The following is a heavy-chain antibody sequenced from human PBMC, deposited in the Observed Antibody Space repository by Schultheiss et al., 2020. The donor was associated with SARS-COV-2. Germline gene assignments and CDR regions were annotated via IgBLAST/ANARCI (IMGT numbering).Heavy chain of an antibody. CDR2: ISSSSSYI. J-gene: IGHJ3*02. V-gene: IGHV3-21*01. D-gene: IGHD1-7*01. Sequence: GGSLRLSCAASGFTFSSYAMHWVRQAPGKGLEWVSSISSSSSYIYYADSVKGRFTISRDNAKNSLYLQMNSLRAEDTAVYYCARGIRPTPLDNWNYVSVVARHAFDIWGQGTMVTVSS. CDR3: ARGIRPTPLDNWNYVSVVARHAFDI. CDR1: GFTFSSYA.